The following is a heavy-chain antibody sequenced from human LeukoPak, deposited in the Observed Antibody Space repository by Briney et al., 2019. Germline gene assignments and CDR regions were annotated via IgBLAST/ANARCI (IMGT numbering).Heavy chain of an antibody. CDR1: GGSISSYY. J-gene: IGHJ5*02. V-gene: IGHV4-59*08. Sequence: SETLSLTCTVSGGSISSYYWSWIRQPPGKGLEWIGYIYYSGSTNYNPSLKSRVIISVDTSKNQFSLKLSSVTAADTAVYYCARGITIFGVVTQNWFDPWGQGTLVTVSS. CDR2: IYYSGST. D-gene: IGHD3-3*01. CDR3: ARGITIFGVVTQNWFDP.